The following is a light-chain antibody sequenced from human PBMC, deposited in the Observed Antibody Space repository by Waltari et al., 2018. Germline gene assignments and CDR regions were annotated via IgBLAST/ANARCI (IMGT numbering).Light chain of an antibody. CDR1: QRVLYRSINRSL. CDR3: QQYLTAPDT. V-gene: IGKV4-1*01. Sequence: DIVMTQSPDSLAVSLGERATINCKSSQRVLYRSINRSLLGWYQQKPGQAPRLLIYWASTRERGVPDRFSGSGSGTDFTLTIDNLQADDVAVYYCQQYLTAPDTFGQGTKREIK. J-gene: IGKJ2*01. CDR2: WAS.